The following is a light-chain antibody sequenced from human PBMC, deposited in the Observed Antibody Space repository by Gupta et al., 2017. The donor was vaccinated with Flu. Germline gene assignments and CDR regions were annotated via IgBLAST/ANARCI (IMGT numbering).Light chain of an antibody. CDR1: QVISSY. CDR3: QQYYSYPWT. Sequence: IRMTQSPSSFSASTGDRVTITCRASQVISSYLAWYQQKPGKAPKLLIYAASNLQSGVPSRFSGSGSGTDFTLTISCLQSEDFATYYCQQYYSYPWTFGQGTKVEIK. J-gene: IGKJ1*01. V-gene: IGKV1-8*01. CDR2: AAS.